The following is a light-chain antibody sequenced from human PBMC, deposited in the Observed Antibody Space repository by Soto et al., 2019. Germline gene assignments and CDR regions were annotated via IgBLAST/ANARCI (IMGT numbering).Light chain of an antibody. CDR1: QSVSRY. J-gene: IGKJ4*01. Sequence: EIVLTQSPATLSLSPGERATLSCRASQSVSRYLAWYQQKPGQAHRLLIYDASYRATGIPARFSGSGSGTDFTLTISSLEPEDFAVYYCQQRSNWPQVTFGGGTKVEIK. V-gene: IGKV3-11*01. CDR3: QQRSNWPQVT. CDR2: DAS.